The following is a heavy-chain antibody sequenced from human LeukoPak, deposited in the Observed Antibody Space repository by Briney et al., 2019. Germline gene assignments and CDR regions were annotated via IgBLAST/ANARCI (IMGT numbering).Heavy chain of an antibody. Sequence: GGSLRLSCAASGFTFSNYWMNWVRQPPGKRLEWVANIYRDGSETYYVDSVKGRFTISRDNAKNSLYLQMNGPRAEDTAVYYCARDPSRGYTYGYGDYWGQGTLVTVSS. CDR1: GFTFSNYW. V-gene: IGHV3-7*01. D-gene: IGHD5-18*01. CDR3: ARDPSRGYTYGYGDY. J-gene: IGHJ4*02. CDR2: IYRDGSET.